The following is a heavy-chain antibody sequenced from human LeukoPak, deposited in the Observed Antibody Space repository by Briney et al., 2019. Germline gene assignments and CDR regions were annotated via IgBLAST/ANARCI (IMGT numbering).Heavy chain of an antibody. CDR1: GGSFSGYY. J-gene: IGHJ4*02. V-gene: IGHV4-34*01. CDR3: AREFSWSGFFDY. D-gene: IGHD3-3*01. CDR2: INHSGST. Sequence: ASETLSLTCAVYGGSFSGYYWSWIRQPPGKGLEWIGEINHSGSTNYNPSLKSRVTISVDTSKNQFSLKLSSVTAADTAVYYCAREFSWSGFFDYWGQGTLVTVSS.